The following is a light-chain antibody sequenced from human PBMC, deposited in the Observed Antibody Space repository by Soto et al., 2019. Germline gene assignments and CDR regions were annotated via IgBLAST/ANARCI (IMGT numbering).Light chain of an antibody. CDR1: QSVSSY. CDR3: RQRSNWPPLWT. CDR2: DAS. J-gene: IGKJ2*02. V-gene: IGKV3-11*01. Sequence: EIVLTQSPATLSLSPGERATLSCRASQSVSSYLAWYQQKPGQAPRLLIYDASNRATGIPARFSGSGSGTDFTLTISSLEPEDFAVYYCRQRSNWPPLWTFGQGTKLEIK.